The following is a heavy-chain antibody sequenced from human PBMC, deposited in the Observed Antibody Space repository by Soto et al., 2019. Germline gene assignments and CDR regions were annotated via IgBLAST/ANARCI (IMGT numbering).Heavy chain of an antibody. CDR2: IIVIFGKT. V-gene: IGHV1-69*05. CDR1: GGTFSSYA. CDR3: AAADYDFWSGYYIPNNFDY. D-gene: IGHD3-3*01. Sequence: SVKVSCKASGGTFSSYAISWVRQAPGQGLEWMGGIIVIFGKTNYAQKFQGRVTITRDISTSTAYMELSSLRSEDTAVYYCAAADYDFWSGYYIPNNFDYWGQGTLVTVSS. J-gene: IGHJ4*02.